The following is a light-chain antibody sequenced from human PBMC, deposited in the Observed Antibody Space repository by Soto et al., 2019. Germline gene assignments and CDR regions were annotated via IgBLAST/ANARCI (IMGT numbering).Light chain of an antibody. J-gene: IGKJ5*01. CDR2: AAS. Sequence: DIQMTQSPSSLSASIGASVTITCRASQAISNFLVWFQQRPGKAPKSLMYAASTLQSGVPSRFTGSGTGTDFTLTISSLQPEDFGIYYCQQYSNYPLTFGQGTRLEI. CDR3: QQYSNYPLT. CDR1: QAISNF. V-gene: IGKV1-16*01.